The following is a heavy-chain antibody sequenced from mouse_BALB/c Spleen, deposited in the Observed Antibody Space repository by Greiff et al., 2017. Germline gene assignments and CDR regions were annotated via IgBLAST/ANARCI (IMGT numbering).Heavy chain of an antibody. D-gene: IGHD2-10*02. Sequence: VHLVESGPGLVAPSQSLSITCTVSGFSLTSYDISWIRQPPGKGLEWLGVIWTGGGTNYNSAFMSRLSISKDNSKSQVFLKMNSLQTDDTAIYYCVGYGNYAFAYWGQGTLVTVSA. CDR2: IWTGGGT. CDR3: VGYGNYAFAY. CDR1: GFSLTSYD. V-gene: IGHV2-9-2*01. J-gene: IGHJ3*01.